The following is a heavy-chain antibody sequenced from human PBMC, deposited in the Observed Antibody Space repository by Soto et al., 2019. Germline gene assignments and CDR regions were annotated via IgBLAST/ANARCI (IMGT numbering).Heavy chain of an antibody. Sequence: EVQLVESGGGLVQPGGSLRLSCAASGFTFSSYWMSWVRQAPGKGLEWVANIKQDGSETYYVDSVKGRFTISRDNAKNSLYLQMNSLRAEDTAVYYCARELRATACRNWFDPWGQGTLVTVSS. D-gene: IGHD2-15*01. V-gene: IGHV3-7*01. CDR3: ARELRATACRNWFDP. CDR1: GFTFSSYW. J-gene: IGHJ5*02. CDR2: IKQDGSET.